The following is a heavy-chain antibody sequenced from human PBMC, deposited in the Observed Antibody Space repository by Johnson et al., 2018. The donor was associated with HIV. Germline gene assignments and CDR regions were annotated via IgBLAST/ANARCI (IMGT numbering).Heavy chain of an antibody. CDR1: GVTVSNNY. Sequence: VQLVESGGGLVQRGGSLRLSCVASGVTVSNNYMIWVRQAPGKGLEWFSVIYSGGSTYQADSVKGRFTISRDNSKNTLYLQMNSLRAEDTAVYYCASRPGGDFCSGGSCRPNPYDGFDIWGQGTKVTVSS. D-gene: IGHD2-15*01. CDR3: ASRPGGDFCSGGSCRPNPYDGFDI. CDR2: IYSGGST. J-gene: IGHJ3*02. V-gene: IGHV3-66*01.